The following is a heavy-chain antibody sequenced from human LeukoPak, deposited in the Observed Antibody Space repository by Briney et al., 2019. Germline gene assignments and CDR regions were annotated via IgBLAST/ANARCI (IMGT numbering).Heavy chain of an antibody. CDR3: ARSPPLGYCSSTSCSFDY. D-gene: IGHD2-2*01. J-gene: IGHJ4*02. Sequence: SVKVSCKASGGTFSSYAISWVRQAPGQGLEWMGGIIPIFGTANYAQKFQGRVTITTDESTSTAYMELSSLRSEDTAVYYCARSPPLGYCSSTSCSFDYWGQGTLVTVSS. CDR2: IIPIFGTA. V-gene: IGHV1-69*05. CDR1: GGTFSSYA.